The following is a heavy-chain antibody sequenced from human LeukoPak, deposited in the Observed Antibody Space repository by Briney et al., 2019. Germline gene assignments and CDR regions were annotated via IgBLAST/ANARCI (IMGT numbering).Heavy chain of an antibody. CDR1: GFTFSSYA. Sequence: PGGSLRLSCAASGFTFSSYAMSWVRQAPGKGLEWVSAISGSGGSTYYADSVKGRFTISRDNSKNTLYLQMNSLRAEDTAVYYCAKEALVWGSYRYTAFDYWGQGTLVTVSS. CDR2: ISGSGGST. J-gene: IGHJ4*02. D-gene: IGHD3-16*02. CDR3: AKEALVWGSYRYTAFDY. V-gene: IGHV3-23*01.